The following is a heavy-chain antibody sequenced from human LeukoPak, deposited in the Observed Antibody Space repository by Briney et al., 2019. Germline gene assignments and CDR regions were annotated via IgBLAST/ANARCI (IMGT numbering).Heavy chain of an antibody. J-gene: IGHJ4*02. CDR3: ARVSRGYCSGGSCYVDY. CDR2: ISAYNGNT. V-gene: IGHV1-18*01. D-gene: IGHD2-15*01. CDR1: GYTFTSYG. Sequence: GASVKVSCKASGYTFTSYGISWVRQAPGQGLEWMGWISAYNGNTNYAQKLQGRVTMTTDTSTSTAYMELRSLRSDDTAVYYCARVSRGYCSGGSCYVDYWGQGTLVTVSS.